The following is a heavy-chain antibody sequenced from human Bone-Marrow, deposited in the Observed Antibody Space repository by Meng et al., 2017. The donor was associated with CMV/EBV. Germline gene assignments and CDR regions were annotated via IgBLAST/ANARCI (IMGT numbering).Heavy chain of an antibody. V-gene: IGHV1-69*05. CDR3: ARWYCSSTSCHTPFDY. CDR1: GTFSSYV. CDR2: INPIFGTA. J-gene: IGHJ4*02. Sequence: GTFSSYVISWVRQAPGQGLEWMGGINPIFGTANYAQKFQGRVTITTDESTSTAYMELSSLRSGDTAVYYCARWYCSSTSCHTPFDYWGQGTLVTVSS. D-gene: IGHD2-2*01.